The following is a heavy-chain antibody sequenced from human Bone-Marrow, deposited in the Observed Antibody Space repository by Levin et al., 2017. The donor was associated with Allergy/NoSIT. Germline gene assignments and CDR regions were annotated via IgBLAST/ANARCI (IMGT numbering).Heavy chain of an antibody. V-gene: IGHV3-33*01. CDR2: IWYDGSSQ. J-gene: IGHJ4*02. CDR3: ARDPSSTIDY. Sequence: PGGSLRLSCAVSGLIFSNHGFHWVRQAPGKGLEWVAAIWYDGSSQHYGDSVKGRFTVSRDDSKNTVYLQMNSLRAEDTAVYYCARDPSSTIDYWGQGTLVTVSS. CDR1: GLIFSNHG. D-gene: IGHD5/OR15-5a*01.